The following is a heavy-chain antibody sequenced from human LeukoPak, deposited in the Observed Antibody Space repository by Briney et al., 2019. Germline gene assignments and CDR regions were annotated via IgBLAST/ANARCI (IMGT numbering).Heavy chain of an antibody. CDR3: ARGRYPDY. V-gene: IGHV3-53*01. Sequence: PGGSLRLSCAASGFTFDDYTMHWVRQAPGKGLEWVSVIYSGGSTYYADSVKGRFTISRDNSKNTLYLQMNSLRAEDTAVYYCARGRYPDYWGQGTLVTVSS. CDR1: GFTFDDYT. CDR2: IYSGGST. D-gene: IGHD2-2*02. J-gene: IGHJ4*02.